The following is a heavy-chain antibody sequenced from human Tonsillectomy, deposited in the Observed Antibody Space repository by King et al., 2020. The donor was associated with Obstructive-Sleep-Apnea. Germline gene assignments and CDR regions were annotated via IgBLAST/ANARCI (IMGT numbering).Heavy chain of an antibody. V-gene: IGHV4-4*02. CDR3: ARSPTLEAAGMALGY. J-gene: IGHJ4*02. CDR1: GGSISSGNW. CDR2: IYHIGRP. D-gene: IGHD6-13*01. Sequence: VQLQESGPGLVKPSGTLSLTCAVSGGSISSGNWWTWVRQPPGKGLEWIGEIYHIGRPNYNPSLKSRVAISLDRSKNRFSLKLTSVTAADTAVYYCARSPTLEAAGMALGYWGQGTLVTVSS.